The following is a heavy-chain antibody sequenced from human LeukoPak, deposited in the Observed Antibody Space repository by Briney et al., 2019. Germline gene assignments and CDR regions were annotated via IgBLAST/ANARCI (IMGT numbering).Heavy chain of an antibody. CDR1: GYPVTGDY. D-gene: IGHD3-10*01. CDR2: INPNSGGT. V-gene: IGHV1-2*02. J-gene: IGHJ6*03. Sequence: ASVKVSCKASGYPVTGDYLHWVRQAPGQGLEWMGWINPNSGGTNYAQKFEDRVTITRDTSISTVYMELSRLTSGDTAVYYCASCTFMVRGVVQSPYSYMDVWGKGTAVTVS. CDR3: ASCTFMVRGVVQSPYSYMDV.